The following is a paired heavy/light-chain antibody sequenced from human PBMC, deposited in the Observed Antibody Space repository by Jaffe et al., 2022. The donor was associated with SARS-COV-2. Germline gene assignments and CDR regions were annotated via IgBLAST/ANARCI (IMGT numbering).Heavy chain of an antibody. J-gene: IGHJ4*02. Sequence: EVQLVESGGGLVKPGGSLRLSCAASGFIFSTYTVTWVRQAPGKGLEWVSSISSSSSYIYYADSVKGRFTISRDNAKNSLFLQMNSLRAEDTAVYYCARARGSDSPARYYFDYWGQGILVTVSS. CDR3: ARARGSDSPARYYFDY. CDR1: GFIFSTYT. D-gene: IGHD5-12*01. V-gene: IGHV3-21*01. CDR2: ISSSSSYI.
Light chain of an antibody. CDR2: DVS. J-gene: IGLJ2*01. Sequence: QSALTQPASVSGSPGQSITISCTGTSSDVGGYNYVSWYQLHPGKAPKLMIYDVSNRPSGVSNRFSGSKSGNTASLTISGLQAEDEADYYCSSYRSTVAFGGGTKLTVL. V-gene: IGLV2-14*03. CDR3: SSYRSTVA. CDR1: SSDVGGYNY.